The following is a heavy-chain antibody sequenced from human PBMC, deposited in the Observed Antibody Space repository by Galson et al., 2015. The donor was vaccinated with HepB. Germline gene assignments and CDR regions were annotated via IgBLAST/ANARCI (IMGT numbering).Heavy chain of an antibody. Sequence: QSGAEVKKPGESLRISCKGSGYSFTSYWISWVRQMPGKGLEWMVRIDPSDSYTNYSPSFQGHVTISADKSISTAYLQWSSLKASDTAMYYCAAGQLWLQADWYFDLWGRGTLVTVSS. CDR3: AAGQLWLQADWYFDL. J-gene: IGHJ2*01. CDR2: IDPSDSYT. CDR1: GYSFTSYW. D-gene: IGHD5-18*01. V-gene: IGHV5-10-1*01.